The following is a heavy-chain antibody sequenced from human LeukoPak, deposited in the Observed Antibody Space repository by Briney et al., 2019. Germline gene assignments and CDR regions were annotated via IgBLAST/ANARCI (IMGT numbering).Heavy chain of an antibody. CDR3: ARAGGSIVVVPAAGSWFVP. CDR2: TIPIFGTA. V-gene: IGHV1-69*13. J-gene: IGHJ5*02. CDR1: GGTFSSYA. Sequence: ASVKVSCKASGGTFSSYAISWVRQAPGQGLEGMVGTIPIFGTASYEQKFQGRVTITADESTSTAYMELSSLRSEDTAVYYCARAGGSIVVVPAAGSWFVPWGQGTLVTVSS. D-gene: IGHD2-2*01.